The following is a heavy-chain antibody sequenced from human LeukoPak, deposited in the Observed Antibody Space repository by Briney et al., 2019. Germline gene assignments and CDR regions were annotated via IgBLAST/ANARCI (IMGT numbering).Heavy chain of an antibody. D-gene: IGHD4/OR15-4a*01. V-gene: IGHV1-3*01. CDR1: RYIFTSFV. CDR3: ARGTGAYDY. J-gene: IGHJ4*02. Sequence: ASVKVSCKAARYIFTSFVMHSVRQAAGQKREWVGWITLGNGNTKYSQKFQGRVTITRDTSASTAYMDLSSLRSEDTAVYYCARGTGAYDYWGQGTLVTVSS. CDR2: ITLGNGNT.